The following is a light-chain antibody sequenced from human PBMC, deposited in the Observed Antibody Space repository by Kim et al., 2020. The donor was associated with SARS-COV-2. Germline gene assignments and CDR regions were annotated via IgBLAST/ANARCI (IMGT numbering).Light chain of an antibody. CDR2: EVS. J-gene: IGLJ3*02. V-gene: IGLV2-8*01. CDR1: SSDIGGNDNY. CDR3: SSYAGSDNLV. Sequence: QSVPISCTGTSSDIGGNDNYVSWYQQHPGKAPKLIIFEVSQRPSGVPDRFSGSKSGNTASLTVSGLQAEDESDYYCSSYAGSDNLVFGGGTQLTVL.